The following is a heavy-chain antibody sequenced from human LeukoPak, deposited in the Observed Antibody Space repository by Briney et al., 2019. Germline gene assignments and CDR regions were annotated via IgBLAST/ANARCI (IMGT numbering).Heavy chain of an antibody. J-gene: IGHJ6*02. CDR3: AKGLDASGTNGMDV. V-gene: IGHV1-2*02. Sequence: GASVKVSCKTSGYTFTGYYMHWVRQAPGQGLEWMGWINPNSGGIHYAQKFQGRVSMTRDTSINTAYMELSSLRSDDTAVYYCAKGLDASGTNGMDVWGQGTTVTVSS. D-gene: IGHD3-10*01. CDR1: GYTFTGYY. CDR2: INPNSGGI.